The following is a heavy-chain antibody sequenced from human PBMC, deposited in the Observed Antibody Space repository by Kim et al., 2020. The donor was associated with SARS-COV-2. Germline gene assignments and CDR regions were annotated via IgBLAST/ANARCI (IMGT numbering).Heavy chain of an antibody. V-gene: IGHV4-34*01. D-gene: IGHD5-12*01. CDR1: GGSFSGYY. CDR3: ARGWSGDGYKGDAFDI. Sequence: SETLSLTCAVYGGSFSGYYWSWIRQPPGKGLEWIGEINHSGSTNYNPSLKSRVTISVDTSKNQFSLKLSSVTAADTAVYYCARGWSGDGYKGDAFDIWGQGTMVTVSS. J-gene: IGHJ3*02. CDR2: INHSGST.